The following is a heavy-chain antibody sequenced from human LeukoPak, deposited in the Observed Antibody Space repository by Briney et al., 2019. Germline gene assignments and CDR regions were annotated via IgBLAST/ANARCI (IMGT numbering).Heavy chain of an antibody. Sequence: ASVTVSFTTSGYTFTTYGISWVRQAPGQGLEWMGWINPNSGGTQSAQKFQGRVTMTRDTSISTAYMELSRLKSDDTAVYYCARMKGASAFDIWGQGTMVTVSS. CDR3: ARMKGASAFDI. J-gene: IGHJ3*02. V-gene: IGHV1-2*02. CDR2: INPNSGGT. CDR1: GYTFTTYG.